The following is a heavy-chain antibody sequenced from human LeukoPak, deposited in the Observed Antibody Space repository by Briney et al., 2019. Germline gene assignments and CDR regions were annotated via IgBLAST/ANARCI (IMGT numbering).Heavy chain of an antibody. CDR3: ARAGGQFYYGSGTTGGYFDY. J-gene: IGHJ4*02. V-gene: IGHV3-53*01. CDR1: GFTFSTNY. Sequence: GGSLRLSCAVSGFTFSTNYMTWVRQAPGKGLEWVSDVYSGGATYYADSVKGRFTIYRDISNNIVYLQMNSLRAEDTAVYYCARAGGQFYYGSGTTGGYFDYWGQGTLVTVSS. CDR2: VYSGGAT. D-gene: IGHD3-10*01.